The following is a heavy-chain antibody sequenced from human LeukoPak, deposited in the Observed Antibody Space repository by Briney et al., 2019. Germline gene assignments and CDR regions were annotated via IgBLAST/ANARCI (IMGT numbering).Heavy chain of an antibody. CDR1: GFTFDDYA. Sequence: PGRSLRLSCAPSGFTFDDYAMHWVRQAPGKGLEWVSGISWNSCSIVYADPVKGRFTIPRDNAKNSLYLQMNSLRAEDTALYYCAKAHTMGYYDSSGLRGPLDYWGQGTLVSVS. CDR2: ISWNSCSI. CDR3: AKAHTMGYYDSSGLRGPLDY. V-gene: IGHV3-9*01. J-gene: IGHJ4*02. D-gene: IGHD3-22*01.